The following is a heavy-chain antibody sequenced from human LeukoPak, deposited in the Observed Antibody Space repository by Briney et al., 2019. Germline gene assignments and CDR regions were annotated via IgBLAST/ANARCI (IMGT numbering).Heavy chain of an antibody. CDR3: AKGSSGYIYGDY. V-gene: IGHV3-23*01. CDR1: GFTFINYA. D-gene: IGHD5-18*01. J-gene: IGHJ4*02. Sequence: GGSLRLSCAASGFTFINYAMSWVRQAPGMGLEWASGISGGSDGTYYADSVKGRFTISRDNSKNTLYLQMNSLRAEDTAIYYCAKGSSGYIYGDYWGQGTLVTVSS. CDR2: ISGGSDGT.